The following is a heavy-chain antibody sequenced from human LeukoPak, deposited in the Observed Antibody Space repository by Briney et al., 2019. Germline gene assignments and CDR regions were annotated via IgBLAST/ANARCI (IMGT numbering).Heavy chain of an antibody. CDR1: GGSISSGGYY. D-gene: IGHD5-18*01. Sequence: SETLSLTCTVSGGSISSGGYYWSWIRQHPGKGLEWIGYIYYSGSTYYNPSLKSRVTISVDTSKNQFSLKLSSVTAADTAVYYCARGSYSYGYKSHGMDVWGQGTTVTVSS. J-gene: IGHJ6*02. CDR3: ARGSYSYGYKSHGMDV. CDR2: IYYSGST. V-gene: IGHV4-31*03.